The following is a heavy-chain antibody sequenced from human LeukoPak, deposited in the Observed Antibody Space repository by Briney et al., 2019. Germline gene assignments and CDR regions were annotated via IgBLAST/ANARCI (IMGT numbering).Heavy chain of an antibody. V-gene: IGHV3-74*03. CDR1: GFTFSGYW. CDR2: INPDGTYT. J-gene: IGHJ4*02. D-gene: IGHD3-9*01. CDR3: ARGLLYF. Sequence: GGSLRLSCAAPGFTFSGYWMHWVRQIPGKGLECVSRINPDGTYTSYADSVKGRFTTSRDNAKNTLFLQMNSLRVEDTAVYYCARGLLYFWGQGTLVTVSS.